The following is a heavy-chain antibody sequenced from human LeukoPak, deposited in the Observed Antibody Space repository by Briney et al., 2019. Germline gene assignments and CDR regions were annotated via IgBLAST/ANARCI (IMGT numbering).Heavy chain of an antibody. D-gene: IGHD5-18*01. CDR2: IYYSGST. CDR3: ARVRVDTAMGTRLVFDY. Sequence: SETLSLTCTVSGGSISSYYWSWIRQPPGKGLEWIGYIYYSGSTNYNPSLKSRVTISVDTSKNQFSLKLSSVTAADTAVYYCARVRVDTAMGTRLVFDYWGQGTLVTVSS. CDR1: GGSISSYY. J-gene: IGHJ4*02. V-gene: IGHV4-59*12.